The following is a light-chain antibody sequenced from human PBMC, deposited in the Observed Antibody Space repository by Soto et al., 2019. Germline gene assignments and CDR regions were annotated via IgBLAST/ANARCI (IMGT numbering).Light chain of an antibody. Sequence: DIQLTQSPSSLSVSVGDRFTITCQTSQDINTYLNWYQQKPGRAPKLLIYDASNLETGVASTFSGSGSGTHFTFTINSLQPEDVGTYYCQQYRTFPITFGQGTRLEI. CDR3: QQYRTFPIT. CDR2: DAS. J-gene: IGKJ5*01. CDR1: QDINTY. V-gene: IGKV1-33*01.